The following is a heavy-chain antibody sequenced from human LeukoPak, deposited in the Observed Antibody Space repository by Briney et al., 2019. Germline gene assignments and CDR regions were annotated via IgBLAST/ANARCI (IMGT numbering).Heavy chain of an antibody. CDR2: ISSSGSTI. V-gene: IGHV3-11*01. D-gene: IGHD1-26*01. CDR3: VRDRGTYRPIDY. Sequence: GGSLRLSCAASGFTFSDYYMSRIRQAPGKGLEWVSYISSSGSTIYYADSVKGRFTISRDNAKNSLYLQMNSLRAEDTAIYYCVRDRGTYRPIDYWGQGTLVTVSS. CDR1: GFTFSDYY. J-gene: IGHJ4*02.